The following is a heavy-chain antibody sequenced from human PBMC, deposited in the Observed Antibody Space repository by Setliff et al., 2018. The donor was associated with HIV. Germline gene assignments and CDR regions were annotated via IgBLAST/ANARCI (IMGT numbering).Heavy chain of an antibody. D-gene: IGHD2-2*01. V-gene: IGHV3-74*01. Sequence: PGGSLRLSCAVSGFTFRNYWMHWVRQIPGKGLVWVSRINPDGTGTSYADSVKGRFTISKDNAKNTLYLQMNSLRPEDTAVYYCARDAGRDCGSTHCYNDAFDIWGQGTMVTVS. CDR2: INPDGTGT. J-gene: IGHJ3*02. CDR3: ARDAGRDCGSTHCYNDAFDI. CDR1: GFTFRNYW.